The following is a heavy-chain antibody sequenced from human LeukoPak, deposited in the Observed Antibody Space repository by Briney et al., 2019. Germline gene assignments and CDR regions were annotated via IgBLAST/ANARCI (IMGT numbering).Heavy chain of an antibody. V-gene: IGHV4-59*01. Sequence: PSETLSLTCTVSGGFISGYYWSWIRQPPGQGLEWIGYIHYSGSNNYNPSLKSRVNISLDMSKNQFSLKLNSVTAADTAVYYCAREGQWLPDWFDPWDQGTLVTVSS. CDR3: AREGQWLPDWFDP. J-gene: IGHJ5*02. CDR1: GGFISGYY. CDR2: IHYSGSN. D-gene: IGHD6-19*01.